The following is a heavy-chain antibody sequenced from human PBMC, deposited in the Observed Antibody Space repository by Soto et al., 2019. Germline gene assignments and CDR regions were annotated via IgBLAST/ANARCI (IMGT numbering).Heavy chain of an antibody. D-gene: IGHD2-2*02. CDR1: GYSFTSYW. Sequence: PGESLKISCKGSGYSFTSYWISWVRQMPGKGLEWMGRIDPSDSYTNYSPSFQGHVTISADKSISTAYLQWSSLKASDTAMYYCARRREDCSSTSCYTDGFRGCYYYYGMDVWGQGTTVTVSS. CDR3: ARRREDCSSTSCYTDGFRGCYYYYGMDV. J-gene: IGHJ6*02. V-gene: IGHV5-10-1*01. CDR2: IDPSDSYT.